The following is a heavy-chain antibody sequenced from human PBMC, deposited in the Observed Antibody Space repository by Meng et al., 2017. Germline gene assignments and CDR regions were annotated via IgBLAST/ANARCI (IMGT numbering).Heavy chain of an antibody. D-gene: IGHD3-10*01. Sequence: LQGSGPGLLKPSQTLSLTCTVLVGSISSGGYYWSWIRQHPGKGLAWIGYIYYRGSTYYNPSLKSRVTISVDTSKNQFSLKLSSVTAADTAVYYCVTAPITMVRGVIITKWFDPWGQGTLVTVSS. V-gene: IGHV4-31*03. CDR2: IYYRGST. CDR1: VGSISSGGYY. J-gene: IGHJ5*02. CDR3: VTAPITMVRGVIITKWFDP.